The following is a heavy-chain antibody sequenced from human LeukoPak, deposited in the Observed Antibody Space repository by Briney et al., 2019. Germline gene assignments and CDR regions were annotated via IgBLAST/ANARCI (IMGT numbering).Heavy chain of an antibody. CDR3: ARAMNRSGDYLGFDP. Sequence: SETLSLTCAVSGDSISNYCWSWIRQPPGKGLEWIGYIYYSGSTNYNPSLKSRVTISVDTSKNQFSLKLTSMTAADTAVYYCARAMNRSGDYLGFDPWGLGIVVTVSS. V-gene: IGHV4-59*08. CDR2: IYYSGST. D-gene: IGHD3-3*01. CDR1: GDSISNYC. J-gene: IGHJ5*02.